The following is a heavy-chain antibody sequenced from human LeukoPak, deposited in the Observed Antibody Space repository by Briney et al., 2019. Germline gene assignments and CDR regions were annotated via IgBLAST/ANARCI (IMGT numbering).Heavy chain of an antibody. D-gene: IGHD3-3*01. V-gene: IGHV3-48*03. Sequence: GGSLRLSCAASGFTFSSYEMNWVRQAPGKGLEWVSYISRSGSTIFYADSVKGRFTISRDNAKNSLYLQMNGLRAEDTAVYYRARHYTTSAFVYWVQGTMVTVSS. J-gene: IGHJ4*02. CDR2: ISRSGSTI. CDR1: GFTFSSYE. CDR3: ARHYTTSAFVY.